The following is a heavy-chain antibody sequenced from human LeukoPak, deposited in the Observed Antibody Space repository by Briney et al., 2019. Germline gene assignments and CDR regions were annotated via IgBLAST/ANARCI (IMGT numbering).Heavy chain of an antibody. V-gene: IGHV4-39*01. J-gene: IGHJ5*02. CDR2: IYYSGST. Sequence: SETLSLTCTVSGGSISSSSYYWGWIRQPPGKGLEWIGSIYYSGSTYYNPSLKSRVTICVDTSKNQFSLKLSSVTAADTAVYYCARSYYDFWSGYYRPNWFDPWGQGTLVTVSS. CDR1: GGSISSSSYY. CDR3: ARSYYDFWSGYYRPNWFDP. D-gene: IGHD3-3*01.